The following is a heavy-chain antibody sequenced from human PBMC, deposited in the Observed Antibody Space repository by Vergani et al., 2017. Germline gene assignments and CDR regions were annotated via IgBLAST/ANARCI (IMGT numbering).Heavy chain of an antibody. CDR3: ARGAYDSSGYYYFYFDY. CDR1: GFTFDDYA. CDR2: ISWNSGSI. D-gene: IGHD3-22*01. J-gene: IGHJ4*02. V-gene: IGHV3-9*01. Sequence: EVQLVESGGGLVQPGRSLRLSCAASGFTFDDYAMHWVRQAPGKGLEWVSGISWNSGSIGYADSVKGRFTISRDNAKNSLYLQMNSLRAEDTALYYCARGAYDSSGYYYFYFDYWGQGTLVTVSS.